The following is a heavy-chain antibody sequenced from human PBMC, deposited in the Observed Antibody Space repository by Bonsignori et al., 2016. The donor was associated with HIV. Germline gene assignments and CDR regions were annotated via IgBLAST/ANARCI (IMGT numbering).Heavy chain of an antibody. CDR3: ARALYSAFDI. Sequence: GSLRLSCTVSGGSISSYYWSWIRQPPGKGLEWIGYIYYSGSTNYNPSLKSRVTISVDTSKNQFSLKLSSVTAADTAVYYCARALYSAFDIWGQGTMVTVSS. CDR1: GGSISSYY. CDR2: IYYSGST. J-gene: IGHJ3*02. D-gene: IGHD2-2*02. V-gene: IGHV4-59*01.